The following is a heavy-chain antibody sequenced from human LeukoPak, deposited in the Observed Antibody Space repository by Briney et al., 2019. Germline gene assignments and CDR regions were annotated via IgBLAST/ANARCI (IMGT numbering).Heavy chain of an antibody. V-gene: IGHV4-38-2*02. Sequence: SETLSLTCTVSGYSISSGYYWGWIRQPPGKGLEWIGSIYHSGSTYYNPSLKSRVTISVDTSKNQFSLKLSSVTAADTAVYYCARRAMIVVAIDAFDIWGQGTMVTVSS. D-gene: IGHD3-22*01. CDR2: IYHSGST. CDR1: GYSISSGYY. J-gene: IGHJ3*02. CDR3: ARRAMIVVAIDAFDI.